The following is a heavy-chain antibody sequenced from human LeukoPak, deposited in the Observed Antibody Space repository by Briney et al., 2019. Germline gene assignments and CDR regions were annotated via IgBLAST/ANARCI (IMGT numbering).Heavy chain of an antibody. CDR1: GYTFTSYG. D-gene: IGHD3-10*01. J-gene: IGHJ4*02. Sequence: ASVKVSCKASGYTFTSYGISWVRQAPGQGLEWMGWISAYNGNTNYAQKLQGRVTMTTDTSTSTAYMELRSLRSDDTAVYYCAKGKHPDLLSDYFDYWGQGTLVTVSS. CDR3: AKGKHPDLLSDYFDY. CDR2: ISAYNGNT. V-gene: IGHV1-18*01.